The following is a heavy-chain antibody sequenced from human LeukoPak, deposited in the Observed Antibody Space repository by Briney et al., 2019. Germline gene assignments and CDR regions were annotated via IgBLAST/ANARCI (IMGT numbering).Heavy chain of an antibody. CDR2: INPSGGST. D-gene: IGHD2-21*01. Sequence: ASVKVSCKASGYTFTSYYMHWVRQAPGQGLEWMGIINPSGGSTSYAQKFQGRVTMTRDTSTSTVYMELSSLRSEDTAVYYCARAHHFMFGGGEVGFDPWGQGTLVTVSS. CDR1: GYTFTSYY. CDR3: ARAHHFMFGGGEVGFDP. V-gene: IGHV1-46*01. J-gene: IGHJ5*02.